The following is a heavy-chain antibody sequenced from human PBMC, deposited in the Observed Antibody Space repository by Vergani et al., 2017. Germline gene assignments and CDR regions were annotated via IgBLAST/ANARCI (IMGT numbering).Heavy chain of an antibody. D-gene: IGHD4-23*01. CDR1: GFTFSSYD. Sequence: EVQLVESGGGLVQPGGSLRLSCAASGFTFSSYDMHWVRQATGKGLEWVSAIGTAGDTYYPGSVKGRFTISRENAKNSLYLQMNSLRAGDTAIYYCARAVSTTVGDPPGYWGQGTLVTDSS. J-gene: IGHJ4*02. CDR3: ARAVSTTVGDPPGY. CDR2: IGTAGDT. V-gene: IGHV3-13*01.